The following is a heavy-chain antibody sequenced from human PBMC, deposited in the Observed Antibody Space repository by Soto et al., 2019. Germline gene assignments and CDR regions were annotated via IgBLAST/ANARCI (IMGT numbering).Heavy chain of an antibody. J-gene: IGHJ5*02. CDR3: GSGYSYAKWLGT. CDR1: GGSISSDGYY. D-gene: IGHD5-18*01. V-gene: IGHV4-31*03. CDR2: IYYSGST. Sequence: QVQLQESGPVLVKPSQTLSLTCTVSGGSISSDGYYWTWIRQHPGKGLEWIGYIYYSGSTYYNPSPKGRLTISVGTSKIQFSLTLSSGTAAGTAVFFRGSGYSYAKWLGTWGQGTLVTVSS.